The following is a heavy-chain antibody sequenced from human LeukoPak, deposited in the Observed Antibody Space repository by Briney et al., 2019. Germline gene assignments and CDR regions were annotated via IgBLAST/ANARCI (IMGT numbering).Heavy chain of an antibody. Sequence: GASVKVSCKASGYTFTGYYMHWVRQAPGQGLEWMGWINPNSGGTNYAQNLQGRVTMTRDTSISTAYMELSRLRSDDTAVYYCARPRGPRRDWNDMVYWGQGTLVTVPS. CDR3: ARPRGPRRDWNDMVY. CDR2: INPNSGGT. V-gene: IGHV1-2*02. CDR1: GYTFTGYY. J-gene: IGHJ4*02. D-gene: IGHD1-1*01.